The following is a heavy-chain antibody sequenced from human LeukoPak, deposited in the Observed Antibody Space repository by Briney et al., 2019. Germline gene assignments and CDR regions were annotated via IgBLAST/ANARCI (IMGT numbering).Heavy chain of an antibody. V-gene: IGHV4-30-4*01. CDR3: VKQWLRNAFDL. J-gene: IGHJ3*01. D-gene: IGHD3-22*01. CDR1: GASISSGDCY. Sequence: PSETLSLTCSVSGASISSGDCYWSWIRQPPGKGLEWIGYIYDGGNTYYNPSLKSRVTISVDTSKNQFSLRLRSVTAADTAVYYCVKQWLRNAFDLWGQGTMVTVSS. CDR2: IYDGGNT.